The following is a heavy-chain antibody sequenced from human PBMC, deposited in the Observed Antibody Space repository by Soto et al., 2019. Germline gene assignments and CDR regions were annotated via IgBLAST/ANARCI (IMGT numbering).Heavy chain of an antibody. V-gene: IGHV3-21*04. J-gene: IGHJ1*01. Sequence: GGSLRLSCGASGFTFSSFAMSWVRQAPGKGLEWVSSISSSSSYTNYADSVKGRFTISRDSAKSSLYLQMNSLRGEDTAVYYCATDGIVGAEYFQHWGQGTLVTVSS. D-gene: IGHD1-26*01. CDR3: ATDGIVGAEYFQH. CDR1: GFTFSSFA. CDR2: ISSSSSYT.